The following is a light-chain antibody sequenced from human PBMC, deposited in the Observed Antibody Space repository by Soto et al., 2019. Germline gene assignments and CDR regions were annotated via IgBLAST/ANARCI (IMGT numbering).Light chain of an antibody. CDR1: QSISPW. Sequence: DIQMTQSPSTLSASVGDSVTITCRASQSISPWLAWYQQKPGKAPTLLIYKASSLEGGVPSRFSGSGSGTDFNITISRLQPDYFASYYCQQYNSSPLTFGGGTAVEIK. V-gene: IGKV1-5*03. J-gene: IGKJ4*01. CDR3: QQYNSSPLT. CDR2: KAS.